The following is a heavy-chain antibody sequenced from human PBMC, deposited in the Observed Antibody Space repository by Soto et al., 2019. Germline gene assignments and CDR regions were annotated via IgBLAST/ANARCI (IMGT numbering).Heavy chain of an antibody. J-gene: IGHJ4*02. CDR3: ARGSIAAAGTQPLDY. CDR2: IIPILGIA. CDR1: GGTFSSYT. D-gene: IGHD6-13*01. Sequence: QVQLVQSGAEVKKPGSSVKVSCKASGGTFSSYTISWVRQAPGQGLEWMGRIIPILGIANYAQKFQGRVTITADKSTSTGYMELSSLRSEETAVYYCARGSIAAAGTQPLDYWGQGTLVTVSS. V-gene: IGHV1-69*02.